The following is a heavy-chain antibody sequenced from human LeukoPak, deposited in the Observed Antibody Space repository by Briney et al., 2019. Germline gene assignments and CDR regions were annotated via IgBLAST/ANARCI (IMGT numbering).Heavy chain of an antibody. D-gene: IGHD6-19*01. CDR3: ARHVEIAVAGPIDY. V-gene: IGHV4-39*01. CDR1: GGSISSNRDY. Sequence: PSETPSLTCTVSGGSISSNRDYWGWIRQPPGKGLEWIGSIYYSGSTYYNPSLKSRVTISVDTSKNQFSLKLSSVTAADTAVYYCARHVEIAVAGPIDYWGQGTLVTVSS. CDR2: IYYSGST. J-gene: IGHJ4*02.